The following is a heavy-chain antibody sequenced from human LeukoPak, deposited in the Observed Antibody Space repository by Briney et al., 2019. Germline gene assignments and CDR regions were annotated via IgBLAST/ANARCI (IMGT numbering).Heavy chain of an antibody. CDR2: ISGSGGST. J-gene: IGHJ4*02. V-gene: IGHV3-23*01. CDR3: AKDLPSNIVGASYYFDY. Sequence: GGSLRLSCAASGFTFSSYALSWVRQAPGKGLEWVSGISGSGGSTHYADPVKGRFTISRDNSKNTLYLQMNSLGGEDTAEYYCAKDLPSNIVGASYYFDYWGQGILVTVSS. CDR1: GFTFSSYA. D-gene: IGHD1-26*01.